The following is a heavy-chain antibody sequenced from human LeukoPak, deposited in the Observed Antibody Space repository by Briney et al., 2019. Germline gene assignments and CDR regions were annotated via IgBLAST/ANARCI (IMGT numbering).Heavy chain of an antibody. CDR1: GGSISSSSYY. CDR2: IYYSGST. V-gene: IGHV4-39*01. D-gene: IGHD1-1*01. CDR3: ATLVNGNYCDF. Sequence: PSETLSLTCTVSGGSISSSSYYWGWIRQPPGKGLEWIGSIYYSGSTYYNPSLKSRVTISVDTSKNQFSLKLSSVTAADTAVYYCATLVNGNYCDFWGQGTLVTVSS. J-gene: IGHJ4*02.